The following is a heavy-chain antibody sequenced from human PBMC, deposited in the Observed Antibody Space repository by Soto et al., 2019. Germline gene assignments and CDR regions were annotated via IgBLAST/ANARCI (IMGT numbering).Heavy chain of an antibody. CDR3: AREVTIFGVGSLGYFDY. D-gene: IGHD3-3*01. Sequence: PSETLSLTCTVSGGSISSGGYYCSWIRQHPGKGLEWIGYIYYSGSTYYNPSLKSRVTISVDRSKNQFSLKLSSVTATDTAVYYCAREVTIFGVGSLGYFDYWGQGTLVTVSS. V-gene: IGHV4-31*03. CDR2: IYYSGST. CDR1: GGSISSGGYY. J-gene: IGHJ4*02.